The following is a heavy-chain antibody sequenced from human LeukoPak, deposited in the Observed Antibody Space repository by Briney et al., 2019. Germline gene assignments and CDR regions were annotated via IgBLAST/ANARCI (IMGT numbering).Heavy chain of an antibody. CDR3: AREQVSSGPNADWFDP. D-gene: IGHD6-19*01. Sequence: GASVKVSCKASGYTFTGHYIHWVRQAPGQGLEWMGWINPNSGGTNYAQKFQGRVTMTRDTSISTAYMELSRLRSDDTAVYYCAREQVSSGPNADWFDPWGQGTLVTVSS. J-gene: IGHJ5*02. CDR1: GYTFTGHY. V-gene: IGHV1-2*02. CDR2: INPNSGGT.